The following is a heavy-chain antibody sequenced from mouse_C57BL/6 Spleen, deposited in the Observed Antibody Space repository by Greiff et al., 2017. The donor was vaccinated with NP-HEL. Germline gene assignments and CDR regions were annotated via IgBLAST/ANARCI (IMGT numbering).Heavy chain of an antibody. CDR3: ARHHYYGSSSYYFDY. V-gene: IGHV5-6*01. CDR1: GFTFSSYG. D-gene: IGHD1-1*01. J-gene: IGHJ2*01. Sequence: EVNVVESGGDLVKPGGSLKLSCAASGFTFSSYGMSWVRQTPDKRLEWVATISSGGSYTYYPDSVKGRFTISRDNAKNTLYLQMSSLKSEDTAMYYCARHHYYGSSSYYFDYWGQGTTLTVSS. CDR2: ISSGGSYT.